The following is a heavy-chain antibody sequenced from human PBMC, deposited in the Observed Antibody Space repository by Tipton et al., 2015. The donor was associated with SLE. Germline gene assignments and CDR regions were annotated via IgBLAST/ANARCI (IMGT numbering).Heavy chain of an antibody. CDR1: GFTFSSYW. CDR2: INSDGSST. J-gene: IGHJ4*02. V-gene: IGHV3-74*01. D-gene: IGHD1-7*01. Sequence: SLRLSCEASGFTFSSYWMHWVRQAPGKGLVWVSRINSDGSSTTYADSVEGRFTISRDSAKNTLYLQMNSLRAEDTAVYYCARVRVITGTTSLGYWGQGTLVTVSS. CDR3: ARVRVITGTTSLGY.